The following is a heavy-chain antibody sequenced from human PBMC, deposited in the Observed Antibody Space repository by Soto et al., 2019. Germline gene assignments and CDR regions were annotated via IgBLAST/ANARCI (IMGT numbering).Heavy chain of an antibody. CDR2: IYYSGGT. CDR3: ARLGGGGNKIDY. V-gene: IGHV4-59*08. CDR1: GGSISSYY. Sequence: QVQLQESGPGLVKPSETLSLTCTVSGGSISSYYWSWIRQPPGKGLEWIGYIYYSGGTNYNPSLKDRGTISVDTSKNQSSLKLSSVTDADTAVYYCARLGGGGNKIDYWGQGTLVTVSS. J-gene: IGHJ4*02. D-gene: IGHD2-15*01.